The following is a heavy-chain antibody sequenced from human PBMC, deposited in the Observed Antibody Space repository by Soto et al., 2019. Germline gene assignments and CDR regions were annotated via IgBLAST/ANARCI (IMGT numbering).Heavy chain of an antibody. CDR2: IIPIFGTA. CDR3: ASLPGIAAAGISVTLDY. CDR1: GGTFSSYA. J-gene: IGHJ4*02. D-gene: IGHD6-13*01. V-gene: IGHV1-69*06. Sequence: QVQLVQSGAEVKKPGSSVKVSCKASGGTFSSYAISWVRQAPGQGLEWMGGIIPIFGTANYAQKFQGRVTITADKSTSTAYMELSRLRSEDTAVYYCASLPGIAAAGISVTLDYWGQGTLVTVSS.